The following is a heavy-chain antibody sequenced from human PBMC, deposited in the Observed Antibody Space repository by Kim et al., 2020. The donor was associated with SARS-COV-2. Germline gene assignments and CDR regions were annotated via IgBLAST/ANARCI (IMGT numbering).Heavy chain of an antibody. V-gene: IGHV3-15*01. J-gene: IGHJ5*02. CDR3: TTDLLGAVAGTDWFDP. CDR2: IKRKTDGGTT. D-gene: IGHD6-19*01. CDR1: GFTFSNAW. Sequence: GGSLRLSCAASGFTFSNAWMSWVRQAPGKGLEWVGRIKRKTDGGTTDYAAPVKGRFTISRDDSKNTLYLLMNSLKTEDTAVYYCTTDLLGAVAGTDWFDPWGQGTLVTVSS.